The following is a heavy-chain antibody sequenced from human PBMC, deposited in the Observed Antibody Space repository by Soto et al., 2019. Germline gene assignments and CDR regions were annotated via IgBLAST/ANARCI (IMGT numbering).Heavy chain of an antibody. CDR3: AKNAMSTVTRQGQYFAS. D-gene: IGHD4-17*01. CDR1: GFTFNTYA. Sequence: EVQLLESGGGLVQPGGSLRLSCAASGFTFNTYAMSWVRQAPGEGLEWVSGIGGGTGATYNTDSVKGRFINSRDNSKNTLYLQMNNLRVEDTAVYYCAKNAMSTVTRQGQYFASWGQGTLVTVSS. V-gene: IGHV3-23*01. J-gene: IGHJ4*02. CDR2: IGGGTGAT.